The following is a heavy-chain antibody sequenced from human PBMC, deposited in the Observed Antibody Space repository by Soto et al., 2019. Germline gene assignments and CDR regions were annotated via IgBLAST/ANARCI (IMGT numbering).Heavy chain of an antibody. CDR3: ASTKQWLAFDY. J-gene: IGHJ4*02. V-gene: IGHV4-59*01. D-gene: IGHD6-19*01. CDR2: FYNSGNT. CDR1: GDSISNYY. Sequence: QVQLQESGPGLVKPSETLSLTCTVSGDSISNYYWTWIRQPPGKGLEWIGCFYNSGNTNYNPSLTRRVTISVDTSNNQFSLRVNSVTAADTAVYYCASTKQWLAFDYWGQGALVTVSS.